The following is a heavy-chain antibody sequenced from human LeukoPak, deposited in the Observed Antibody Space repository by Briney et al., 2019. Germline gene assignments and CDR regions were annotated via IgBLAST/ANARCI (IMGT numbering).Heavy chain of an antibody. CDR2: IKQDGSEK. D-gene: IGHD2-15*01. CDR3: ARFCSGGSCYYAIDY. J-gene: IGHJ4*02. CDR1: GFAFSSYW. Sequence: AGGSLRLSCAASGFAFSSYWMSWVRQAPRKGLEWVANIKQDGSEKYYVDSVKGRFTISRDNAKNSLYLQMNSLRAEDTAVYYCARFCSGGSCYYAIDYWGQGTLVTVSS. V-gene: IGHV3-7*01.